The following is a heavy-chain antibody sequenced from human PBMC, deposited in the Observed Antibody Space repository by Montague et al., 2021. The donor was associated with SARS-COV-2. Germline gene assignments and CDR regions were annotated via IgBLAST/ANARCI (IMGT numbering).Heavy chain of an antibody. CDR2: VYYNGDT. CDR1: GGSTVSHY. V-gene: IGHV4-59*08. J-gene: IGHJ3*01. CDR3: ARGWAFGP. D-gene: IGHD6-19*01. Sequence: SETLSLTCTVSGGSTVSHYWNWIRQSPGKRPEWIGYVYYNGDTKYNPSLQSRVTISIDTSENQFSLRLNSVTAADTAVYFCARGWAFGPWGQGRLVTVSS.